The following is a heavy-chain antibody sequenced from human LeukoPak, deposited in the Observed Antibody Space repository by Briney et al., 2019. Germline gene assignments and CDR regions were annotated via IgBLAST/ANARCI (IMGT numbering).Heavy chain of an antibody. D-gene: IGHD2-8*02. CDR1: GFTFSSYA. V-gene: IGHV3-30-3*01. CDR2: ISYDGSNK. CDR3: ATRLLLRDAFDI. J-gene: IGHJ3*02. Sequence: GRSLRLSCAASGFTFSSYAMHWVRQAPGKGLEWVAVISYDGSNKYYADSVKGRFTISRDNSKNTLYLQMNSLRAEDTAVYYCATRLLLRDAFDIWGQGTMVTVSS.